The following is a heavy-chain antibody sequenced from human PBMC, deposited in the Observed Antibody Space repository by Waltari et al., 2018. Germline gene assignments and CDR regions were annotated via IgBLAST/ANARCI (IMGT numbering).Heavy chain of an antibody. Sequence: VQLVESGGSVVQPGRSLRISCAASGFTCPDLGIHWVRRVTGRGLEGVASISYNGNKELYGDSVKGRFTISRDNSKNTVYLQMDGLRGDDTGVYYCAKDGVAVPGFLSKPDYWGRGTLVTVSS. J-gene: IGHJ4*02. CDR1: GFTCPDLG. CDR3: AKDGVAVPGFLSKPDY. V-gene: IGHV3-30*18. D-gene: IGHD6-19*01. CDR2: ISYNGNKE.